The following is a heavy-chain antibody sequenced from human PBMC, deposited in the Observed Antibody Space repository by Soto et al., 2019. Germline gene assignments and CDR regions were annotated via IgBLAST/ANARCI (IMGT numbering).Heavy chain of an antibody. CDR3: ARLRRDWGDAFDL. Sequence: QVQLVQSGADVKKPGSSVKVSCKTSGGPFGSSAISWVRQAPAQGLEWMGEIIPVFDKANYAQNFQGRLTMTADEPTGTVFMQLGSLRSEDTAVYFCARLRRDWGDAFDLWGLGTFVTVSS. J-gene: IGHJ3*01. CDR1: GGPFGSSA. V-gene: IGHV1-69*01. D-gene: IGHD3-16*01. CDR2: IIPVFDKA.